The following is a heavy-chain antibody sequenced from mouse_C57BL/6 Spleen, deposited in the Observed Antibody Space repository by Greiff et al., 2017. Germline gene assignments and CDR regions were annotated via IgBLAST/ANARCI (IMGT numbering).Heavy chain of an antibody. J-gene: IGHJ3*01. CDR3: ARPDTYSAWFAY. CDR1: GYTFTSYW. V-gene: IGHV1-53*01. Sequence: QVQLQQSGTELVKPGASVQLSCKASGYTFTSYWMHWVKQRPGQGLEWIGNINPSNGGTNYNEKFKSKATLTVDKSSSTAYMQLSSLTSEDSAVYYCARPDTYSAWFAYWGQGTLVTVSA. D-gene: IGHD3-3*01. CDR2: INPSNGGT.